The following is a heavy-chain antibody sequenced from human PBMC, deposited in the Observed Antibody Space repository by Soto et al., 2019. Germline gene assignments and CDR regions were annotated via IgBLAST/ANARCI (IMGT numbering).Heavy chain of an antibody. CDR2: IYPGDSDT. V-gene: IGHV5-51*01. Sequence: PGESLKISCKGSGYTFTDYWIGWVRQLPGKGLEWMGIIYPGDSDTRYSPSFQGQVTITADKSTSTAYLQWNTLKASDTAVYYCARERPHSSSSAEEVYYYYGMDVWGQGTTVTVSS. D-gene: IGHD6-6*01. CDR3: ARERPHSSSSAEEVYYYYGMDV. CDR1: GYTFTDYW. J-gene: IGHJ6*02.